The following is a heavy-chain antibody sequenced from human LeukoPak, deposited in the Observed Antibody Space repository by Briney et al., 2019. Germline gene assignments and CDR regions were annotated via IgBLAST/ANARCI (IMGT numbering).Heavy chain of an antibody. J-gene: IGHJ4*02. D-gene: IGHD2-15*01. CDR1: GGSISGYY. Sequence: PSETLSLTCTVSGGSISGYYWSWIRQPPGQGLERIGFIYYRGTSKYNPSLMSRVTMSVDTSKNQVSLKLSSVTAADTAVYYCARHYCSGGNCYYFDHWGQGTLVTVSS. V-gene: IGHV4-59*08. CDR3: ARHYCSGGNCYYFDH. CDR2: IYYRGTS.